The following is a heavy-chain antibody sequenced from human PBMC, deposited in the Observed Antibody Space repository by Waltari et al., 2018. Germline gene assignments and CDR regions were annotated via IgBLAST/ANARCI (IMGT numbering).Heavy chain of an antibody. V-gene: IGHV1-2*02. J-gene: IGHJ5*02. CDR2: INPNNGNT. CDR1: GYSFTDNY. CDR3: ARVNNYYDSIGRDWFDP. Sequence: QVQLVQSGAEVKKPGASVKVSCKASGYSFTDNYIHWIRQAPGQGLEWMGWINPNNGNTIYAKKFQGRVTMTRDTSISTAYMELSGLRSDDTAMFYCARVNNYYDSIGRDWFDPWGQGTLVTVSS. D-gene: IGHD3-22*01.